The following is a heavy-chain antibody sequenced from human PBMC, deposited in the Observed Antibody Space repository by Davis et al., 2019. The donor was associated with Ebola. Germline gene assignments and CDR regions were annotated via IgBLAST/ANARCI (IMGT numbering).Heavy chain of an antibody. CDR1: GGSITYYY. D-gene: IGHD1-7*01. CDR2: INHSGST. V-gene: IGHV4-34*01. J-gene: IGHJ4*02. CDR3: ARLQVETGTTGSIDGLVY. Sequence: MPGGSLRLSCTVSGGSITYYYWSWIRQPPGKGLEWIGEINHSGSTNYNPSLKSRVTISVDTSKNQFSLKLSSVTAADTAVYYCARLQVETGTTGSIDGLVYWGQGTLVTVSS.